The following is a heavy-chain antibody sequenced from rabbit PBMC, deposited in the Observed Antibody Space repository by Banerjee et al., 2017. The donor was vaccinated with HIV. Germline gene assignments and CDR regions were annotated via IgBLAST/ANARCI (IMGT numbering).Heavy chain of an antibody. D-gene: IGHD1-1*01. J-gene: IGHJ4*01. CDR2: IVVAKGNT. Sequence: QEQLEESGGDLVKPEGSLPLTCNASGSSLSSNDMSWVRQAPGEGLERIDVIVVAKGNTYCASWVNGRFTISKTSSTTVTLQMTSLAAADTATYFCARDLADVIGWNFNLWGPGTLVTVS. CDR1: GSSLSSNDM. CDR3: ARDLADVIGWNFNL. V-gene: IGHV1S45*01.